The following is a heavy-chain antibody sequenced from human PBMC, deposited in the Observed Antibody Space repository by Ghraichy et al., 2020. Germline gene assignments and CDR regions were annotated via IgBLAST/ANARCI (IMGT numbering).Heavy chain of an antibody. V-gene: IGHV4-39*01. D-gene: IGHD3-22*01. Sequence: SQTLSLTCTVSGGSIISSRYYWGWIRQPPGKGLEWIGSIFYSGNTYYNPSLKSRVIISVDMSKNQFSLKFSSVTAADAAVYYCARQRGRIYNESSGNFDYWGQGALVTVSS. CDR2: IFYSGNT. J-gene: IGHJ4*02. CDR3: ARQRGRIYNESSGNFDY. CDR1: GGSIISSRYY.